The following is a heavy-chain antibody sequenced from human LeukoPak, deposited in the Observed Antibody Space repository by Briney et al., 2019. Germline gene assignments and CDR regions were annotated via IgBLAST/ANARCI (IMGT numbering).Heavy chain of an antibody. CDR1: GYTFTRYY. CDR3: ASVRNAETSDAFDI. J-gene: IGHJ3*02. Sequence: ASVKVSCKASGYTFTRYYMHWVRQAPGQGLEWMGIINPSGGSTSYAQKFQGRVTMTRDMPTSTVYMELSSLRSEDTAVYYCASVRNAETSDAFDIWGQGTMVTVSS. V-gene: IGHV1-46*01. D-gene: IGHD1-14*01. CDR2: INPSGGST.